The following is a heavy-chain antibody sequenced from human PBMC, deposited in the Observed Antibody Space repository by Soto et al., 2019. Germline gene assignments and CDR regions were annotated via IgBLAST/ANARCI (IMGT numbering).Heavy chain of an antibody. J-gene: IGHJ5*02. D-gene: IGHD3-22*01. V-gene: IGHV4-34*01. CDR2: INHSGST. CDR1: GGSFSGYD. Sequence: PSETLSLTCAVYGGSFSGYDWSWIRQPPGKGLEWIGEINHSGSTNYNPSLKSRVTISVDTSKNQFSLKLSSVTAADTAVYYCARVSYYYDSSGYYPYNWFDPWGQGTLVTVSS. CDR3: ARVSYYYDSSGYYPYNWFDP.